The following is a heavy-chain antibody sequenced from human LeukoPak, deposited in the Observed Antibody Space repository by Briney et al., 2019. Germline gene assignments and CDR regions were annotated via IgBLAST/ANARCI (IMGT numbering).Heavy chain of an antibody. Sequence: PSETLSLTCTVSGGSISNYYWGWIRQPPGKGLESIGFISHRGYTSYNPSLKSRVTISAETSKNHFSLKLSSVTAADTAVYYCARETPPNYYDSSGYYYYFDYWGQGTLVTVSS. CDR2: ISHRGYT. CDR1: GGSISNYY. V-gene: IGHV4-59*12. D-gene: IGHD3-22*01. CDR3: ARETPPNYYDSSGYYYYFDY. J-gene: IGHJ4*02.